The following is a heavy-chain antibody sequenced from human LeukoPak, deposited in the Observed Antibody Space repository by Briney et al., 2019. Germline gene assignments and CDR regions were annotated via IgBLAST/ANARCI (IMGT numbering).Heavy chain of an antibody. Sequence: PGGSLRLSCAASGFVVSDNYMSWVRQAPGKGLEWVSLIYSDASSFYADSVKGRFTVSRDNSKNTLNLQMDSLRVEDTAMYFCTREKSVIVPSSYYYFDVWGRGTLVTVAS. D-gene: IGHD2-21*01. CDR3: TREKSVIVPSSYYYFDV. J-gene: IGHJ2*01. CDR2: IYSDASS. V-gene: IGHV3-53*01. CDR1: GFVVSDNY.